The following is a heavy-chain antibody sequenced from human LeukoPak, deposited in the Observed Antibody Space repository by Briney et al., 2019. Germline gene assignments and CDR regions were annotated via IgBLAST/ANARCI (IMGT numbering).Heavy chain of an antibody. CDR2: ISGSSGNT. Sequence: PGGSLRLSCAASGFTFSSYAMSWVRQAPGKGLEWVSAISGSSGNTYYADSVKGRFTISRDNSKNTLYLQINSLRVEDTAVYYCARDRYCGSGGCPMDVWGKGTTVTVSS. V-gene: IGHV3-23*01. CDR3: ARDRYCGSGGCPMDV. J-gene: IGHJ6*03. CDR1: GFTFSSYA. D-gene: IGHD2-15*01.